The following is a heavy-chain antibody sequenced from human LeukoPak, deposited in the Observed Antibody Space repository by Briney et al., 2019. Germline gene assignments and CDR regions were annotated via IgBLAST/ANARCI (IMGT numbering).Heavy chain of an antibody. CDR1: GDSINSLDL. CDR3: AGLVGRYSSGLYYYYFDY. CDR2: MYFSGTT. J-gene: IGHJ4*02. Sequence: SGTLSLTCTVSGDSINSLDLWSWVRQPPGKGLEWIGEMYFSGTTHSNPSVKSRVTISIDKSKNQFFLNLSSVTAADTAVYYCAGLVGRYSSGLYYYYFDYWGQGTLVTVSS. V-gene: IGHV4-4*02. D-gene: IGHD3-22*01.